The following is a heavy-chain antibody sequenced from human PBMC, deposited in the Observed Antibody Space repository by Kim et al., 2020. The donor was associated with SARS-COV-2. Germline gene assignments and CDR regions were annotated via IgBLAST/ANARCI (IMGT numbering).Heavy chain of an antibody. D-gene: IGHD6-19*01. CDR3: AREQIAVAMNFDY. J-gene: IGHJ4*02. CDR2: IWYDGSNK. Sequence: GGSLRLSCAASGFTFSSYGMHWVRQAPGKGLEWVAVIWYDGSNKYYADSVKGRFTISRDNSKNTLYLQMNSLRAEDTAVYYCAREQIAVAMNFDYWGQGTLVTVSS. CDR1: GFTFSSYG. V-gene: IGHV3-33*01.